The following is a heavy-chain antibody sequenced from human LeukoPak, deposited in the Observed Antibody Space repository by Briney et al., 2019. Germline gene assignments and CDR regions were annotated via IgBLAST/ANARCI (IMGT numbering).Heavy chain of an antibody. D-gene: IGHD2-15*01. CDR2: ISSSSSYI. J-gene: IGHJ4*02. Sequence: PGGSLRLSCAASGFTFSSYSMNWVRQAPGKGLEWVSSISSSSSYIHYADSVKGRFTISRDNAKNSLYLQMNSLRAEDTAVYYCASEYCSGGSCYAVDYWGQGTLITVSS. CDR1: GFTFSSYS. CDR3: ASEYCSGGSCYAVDY. V-gene: IGHV3-21*01.